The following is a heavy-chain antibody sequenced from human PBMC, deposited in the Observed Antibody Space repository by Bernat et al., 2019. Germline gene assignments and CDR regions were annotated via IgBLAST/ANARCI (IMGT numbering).Heavy chain of an antibody. V-gene: IGHV1-46*01. CDR3: ARGRSYGEYAY. CDR1: GFSFTIYY. J-gene: IGHJ4*02. D-gene: IGHD4-17*01. Sequence: QVQLVQSGAEVKMPGASVEVSCEASGFSFTIYYIHWVRQAPGQGLEWMGIINPGGGSPTYAQKFQGRVSMTRDTSTSTVYMELSSLRSEDTAFYYCARGRSYGEYAYWCQGTLVTV. CDR2: INPGGGSP.